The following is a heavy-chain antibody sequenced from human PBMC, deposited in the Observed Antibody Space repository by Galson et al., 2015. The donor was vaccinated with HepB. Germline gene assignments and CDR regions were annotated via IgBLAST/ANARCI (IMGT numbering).Heavy chain of an antibody. V-gene: IGHV3-7*01. CDR1: GFTFSSYW. D-gene: IGHD2-2*01. Sequence: SLRLSCAASGFTFSSYWMSWVRQAPGKGLEWVANIKQDGSEKYYVDSVKGRFTISRDNAKNSLYLQMNSLRAEDTAVYYCAREIVVPAASCFDYWGQGTLVTVSS. CDR2: IKQDGSEK. J-gene: IGHJ4*02. CDR3: AREIVVPAASCFDY.